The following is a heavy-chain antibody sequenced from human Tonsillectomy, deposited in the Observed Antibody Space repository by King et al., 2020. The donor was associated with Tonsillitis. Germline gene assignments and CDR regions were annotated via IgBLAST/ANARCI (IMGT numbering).Heavy chain of an antibody. D-gene: IGHD6-19*01. V-gene: IGHV1-69*01. CDR1: GGTFSSYV. Sequence: QLVQSGAEVKKPGSSVKVSCKASGGTFSSYVINWVRQAPGQGLEWMGGIIPIFGTANYAQKFHGRVTITADESTSKAYMGLSNLRFEDTAGYYCARNSGYSSGWCCDYWGQGTLVTVSS. J-gene: IGHJ4*02. CDR2: IIPIFGTA. CDR3: ARNSGYSSGWCCDY.